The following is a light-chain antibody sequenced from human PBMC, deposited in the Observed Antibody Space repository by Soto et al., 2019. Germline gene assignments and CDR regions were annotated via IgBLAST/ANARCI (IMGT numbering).Light chain of an antibody. Sequence: QSVLNQPASVSGSPGQSITISCTGTSSDVGDYNLVSWYQQHPGKAPKLMIYEGNKRPSGVSNRFSGSKAGNTASLTISGLQAEDEADYYCCSFAGSSTWVFGGGTKLTVL. CDR1: SSDVGDYNL. CDR2: EGN. V-gene: IGLV2-23*01. J-gene: IGLJ3*02. CDR3: CSFAGSSTWV.